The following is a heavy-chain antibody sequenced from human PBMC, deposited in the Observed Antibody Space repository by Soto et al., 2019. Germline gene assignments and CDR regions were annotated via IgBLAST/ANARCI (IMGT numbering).Heavy chain of an antibody. J-gene: IGHJ6*02. Sequence: GPQRHSCAASGVSFSTSKMYWVRQAPGKGLELFSYINDNSRAIFYADSVKGRFTISRDNAKNLLFLQMNSLRGEYTAVYYCAKDLTGYSMDVWGQGTTVTVSS. CDR2: INDNSRAI. CDR1: GVSFSTSK. D-gene: IGHD2-21*01. CDR3: AKDLTGYSMDV. V-gene: IGHV3-48*03.